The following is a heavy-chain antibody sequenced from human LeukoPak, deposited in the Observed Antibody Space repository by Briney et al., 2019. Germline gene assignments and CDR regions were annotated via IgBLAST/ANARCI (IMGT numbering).Heavy chain of an antibody. J-gene: IGHJ4*02. CDR3: ARDSVRHLDY. V-gene: IGHV3-21*01. Sequence: KPGGSLRLSCVASGFTFSGHTMNWVRQAPGKGLEWVSSITSSSTYIYYADSVRGRFTISRDNAKNSLYLQMNSLRAEDTAVYYCARDSVRHLDYWGQGTLVTVSS. D-gene: IGHD5/OR15-5a*01. CDR1: GFTFSGHT. CDR2: ITSSSTYI.